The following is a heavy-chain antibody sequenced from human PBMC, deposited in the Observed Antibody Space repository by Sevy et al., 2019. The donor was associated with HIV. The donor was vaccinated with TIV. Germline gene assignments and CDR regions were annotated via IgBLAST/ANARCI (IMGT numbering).Heavy chain of an antibody. J-gene: IGHJ4*02. CDR3: ARALVDWGSFHYSL. D-gene: IGHD3-16*02. Sequence: GGSLRLSCAASGFTFSTYWMTWVRQAPGKGLEWVANIKQDGTEEDYVDSVKGRFTISRDNAKKSLYLQLDSLRAEDTAVYFCARALVDWGSFHYSLWGQGTLVTVSS. CDR2: IKQDGTEE. CDR1: GFTFSTYW. V-gene: IGHV3-7*01.